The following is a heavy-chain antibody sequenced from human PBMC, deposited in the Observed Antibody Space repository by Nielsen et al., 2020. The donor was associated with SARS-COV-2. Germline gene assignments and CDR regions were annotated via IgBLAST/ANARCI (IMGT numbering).Heavy chain of an antibody. J-gene: IGHJ6*02. Sequence: GESLKISCAASGFTFSSYAMSWVRQAPGKGLEWVSAISGSGGSTYYADSVKGRFTISRDNSKNTLYLQMNSLRAEDTAVYYCAKRGGTFYYDSSGYPFFAMDVWGQGTTVTVSS. CDR1: GFTFSSYA. CDR2: ISGSGGST. D-gene: IGHD3-22*01. CDR3: AKRGGTFYYDSSGYPFFAMDV. V-gene: IGHV3-23*01.